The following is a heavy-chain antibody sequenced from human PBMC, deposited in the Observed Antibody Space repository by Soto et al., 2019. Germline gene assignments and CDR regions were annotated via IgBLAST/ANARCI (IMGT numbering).Heavy chain of an antibody. CDR2: ISSSSSTI. CDR3: ARAERFLEWLSPPTDRYYYYYMDV. CDR1: GFTFSSYS. Sequence: GSLRLSCAASGFTFSSYSMNWVRQAPGKGLEWVSYISSSSSTIYYADSVKGRFTISRDNAKNSLYLQMNSLRAEDTAVYYCARAERFLEWLSPPTDRYYYYYMDVWGKGTTVTVSS. D-gene: IGHD3-3*01. V-gene: IGHV3-48*01. J-gene: IGHJ6*03.